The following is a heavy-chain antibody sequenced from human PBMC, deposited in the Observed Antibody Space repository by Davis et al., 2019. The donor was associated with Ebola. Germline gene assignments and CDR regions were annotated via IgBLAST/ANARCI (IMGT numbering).Heavy chain of an antibody. D-gene: IGHD2-15*01. J-gene: IGHJ4*02. CDR1: GYTFTRYG. CDR3: ARGYCSGGSCYSGDY. CDR2: ISAYNGNT. V-gene: IGHV1-18*01. Sequence: ASVKVSCKASGYTFTRYGISCVRQAPGQGLEWMGRISAYNGNTNYAQKLQGRVTMTTDTSTSTAYMELGSLRSDDTAVYYCARGYCSGGSCYSGDYWGQGTLVTVSS.